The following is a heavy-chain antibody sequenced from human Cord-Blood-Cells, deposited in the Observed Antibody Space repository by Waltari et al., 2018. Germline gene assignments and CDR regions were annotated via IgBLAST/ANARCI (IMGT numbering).Heavy chain of an antibody. CDR1: GYTFTRSY. CDR2: INPSGGST. Sequence: QVQLVQSGAEVKKPEASVKVSCKASGYTFTRSYMHWVRQAPGQGLERMGIINPSGGSTSYAQKFQGRVTMTRDTSTSTVYMELSSLRSEDTAVYYCARPKSTVDAFDIWGQGTMVTVSS. V-gene: IGHV1-46*03. J-gene: IGHJ3*02. CDR3: ARPKSTVDAFDI. D-gene: IGHD2-2*01.